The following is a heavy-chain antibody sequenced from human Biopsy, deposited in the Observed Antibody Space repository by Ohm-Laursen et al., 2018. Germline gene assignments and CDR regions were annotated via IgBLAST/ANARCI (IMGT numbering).Heavy chain of an antibody. V-gene: IGHV1-24*01. CDR3: ATGPYYDTRFYYNVRPFDF. Sequence: GSVKVSCKVSGYTLTELSIHWVRQTGGKGLEWMGGFDREERKTVYAEKFQGRVTMTEDTSTDTVYMEVTSLRPDDTAVYYCATGPYYDTRFYYNVRPFDFWGQGTLVTVSS. CDR2: FDREERKT. J-gene: IGHJ4*02. CDR1: GYTLTELS. D-gene: IGHD3-10*01.